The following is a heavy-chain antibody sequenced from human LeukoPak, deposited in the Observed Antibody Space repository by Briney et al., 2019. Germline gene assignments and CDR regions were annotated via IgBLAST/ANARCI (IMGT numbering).Heavy chain of an antibody. CDR3: ARESLTWLQSRTSWFDP. Sequence: SETLSLTCTVSGGSISSYYWSWIRQPPGKGLEWIGDIYYSGYTNYNPSLKSRVTISVDTSKNQFSLKLSSVTAADTAVYYCARESLTWLQSRTSWFDPWGQGTLVTVSS. V-gene: IGHV4-59*12. J-gene: IGHJ5*02. CDR2: IYYSGYT. CDR1: GGSISSYY. D-gene: IGHD5-24*01.